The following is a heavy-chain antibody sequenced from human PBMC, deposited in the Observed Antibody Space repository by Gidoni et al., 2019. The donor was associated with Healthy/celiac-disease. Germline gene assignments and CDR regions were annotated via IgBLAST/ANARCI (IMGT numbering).Heavy chain of an antibody. V-gene: IGHV3-43D*04. CDR2: ISWDGSNT. CDR3: AKDMGGYNLYGMDV. CDR1: GFTFDDYA. J-gene: IGHJ6*02. Sequence: EVQLVESGGVVVQPGVSLRLSCAASGFTFDDYAMHWVHQAPGKVLEWVSLISWDGSNTYYADSVKGRFTITRDNSKNSLYLQMNSLRAEDTALYYCAKDMGGYNLYGMDVWGQGTTVTVSS. D-gene: IGHD6-25*01.